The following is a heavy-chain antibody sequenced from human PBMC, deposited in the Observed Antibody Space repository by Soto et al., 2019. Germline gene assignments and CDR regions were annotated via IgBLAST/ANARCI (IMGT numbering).Heavy chain of an antibody. V-gene: IGHV4-59*02. Sequence: SETLSLTCTISGGSVSVYYWSWIRQSTGQGLEWIGYIYASGSPYYNPSLRSRVTISADTSKNQISLKLASPTAADTAVYYCARGVGSSPPQYWGRGTLVTVSS. D-gene: IGHD1-26*01. J-gene: IGHJ4*02. CDR3: ARGVGSSPPQY. CDR1: GGSVSVYY. CDR2: IYASGSP.